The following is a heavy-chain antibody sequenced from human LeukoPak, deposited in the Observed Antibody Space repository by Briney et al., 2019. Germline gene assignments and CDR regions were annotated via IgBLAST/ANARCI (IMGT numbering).Heavy chain of an antibody. CDR3: ARDSPSYDYVWGSYPQVAFDI. V-gene: IGHV1-18*01. D-gene: IGHD3-16*02. Sequence: ASVKVSCKASGYTFTSYGISWVRQAPGQGLEWMGWISAYNGNTNYAQKLQGRVTITTDESTSTAHMELSSLRSEDTAVYYCARDSPSYDYVWGSYPQVAFDIWGQGTMVTVSS. J-gene: IGHJ3*02. CDR1: GYTFTSYG. CDR2: ISAYNGNT.